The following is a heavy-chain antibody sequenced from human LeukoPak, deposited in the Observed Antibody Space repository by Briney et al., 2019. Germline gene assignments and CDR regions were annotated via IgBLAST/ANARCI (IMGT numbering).Heavy chain of an antibody. CDR1: GGSISSSNW. CDR3: ARGPLWFGELLYGAYFDY. J-gene: IGHJ4*02. D-gene: IGHD3-10*01. Sequence: SETLSLTCAVSGGSISSSNWWSWVRQPPGKGLEWIGEIYRSGSTNYNPSLKSRVTISVDKSKNQFSLKLSSVTAADTAVYYCARGPLWFGELLYGAYFDYWGQGTLVTVSS. V-gene: IGHV4-4*02. CDR2: IYRSGST.